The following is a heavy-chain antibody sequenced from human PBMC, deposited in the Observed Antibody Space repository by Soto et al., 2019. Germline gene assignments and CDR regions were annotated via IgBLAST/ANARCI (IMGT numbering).Heavy chain of an antibody. Sequence: SETLSLTCAVYGGSFSGYYWSWIRQPPGKGLEWIGEINHSGSTNYNPSLKSRVTISVDTSKNQFSLQLNSVTPEDTAVYYCARSSLGSVVAATIYFDYWGQGTLVTVSS. CDR3: ARSSLGSVVAATIYFDY. D-gene: IGHD2-15*01. CDR1: GGSFSGYY. J-gene: IGHJ4*02. CDR2: INHSGST. V-gene: IGHV4-34*01.